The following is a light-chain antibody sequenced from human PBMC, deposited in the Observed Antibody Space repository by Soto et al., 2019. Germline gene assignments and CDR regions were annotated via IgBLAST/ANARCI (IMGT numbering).Light chain of an antibody. CDR2: GTS. Sequence: EIVMTQSPATLSLSPGERATLSCRASQSVNSNLAWYQQKAGQAPRLLIYGTSTRATGIPARFSGSGSGTDFTLTISSLRFEDFAVYYCQQYNNWPLTFGGGTKVDIK. CDR1: QSVNSN. V-gene: IGKV3-15*01. J-gene: IGKJ4*01. CDR3: QQYNNWPLT.